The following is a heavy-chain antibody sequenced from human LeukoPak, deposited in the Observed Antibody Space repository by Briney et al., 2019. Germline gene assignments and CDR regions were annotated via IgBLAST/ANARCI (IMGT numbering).Heavy chain of an antibody. Sequence: PGGSLRLSCAASGFTFDDYAMHWVRQAPGKGLEWVSGISWNSGSIGYADSVKGRFTISRDNAKNSLYLQMNSLRAEDAAVYYCARVDSWAAAGLGPWYYYYYMDVWGKGTTVTVSS. CDR1: GFTFDDYA. J-gene: IGHJ6*03. V-gene: IGHV3-9*01. CDR2: ISWNSGSI. D-gene: IGHD6-13*01. CDR3: ARVDSWAAAGLGPWYYYYYMDV.